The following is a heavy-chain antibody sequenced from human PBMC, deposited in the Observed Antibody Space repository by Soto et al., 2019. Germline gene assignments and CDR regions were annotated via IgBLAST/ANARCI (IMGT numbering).Heavy chain of an antibody. CDR1: GVSFSTYG. CDR3: ARENYFDY. CDR2: IGKDGSRQ. V-gene: IGHV3-33*08. J-gene: IGHJ4*02. Sequence: GGSRRLSCAASGVSFSTYGMHGVRQAPDKGLEWVALIGKDGSRQFYVESVKGRFTISRDNSKNTLYLQMDSLRVEDTAVYYCARENYFDYWGQGTLVTVSS.